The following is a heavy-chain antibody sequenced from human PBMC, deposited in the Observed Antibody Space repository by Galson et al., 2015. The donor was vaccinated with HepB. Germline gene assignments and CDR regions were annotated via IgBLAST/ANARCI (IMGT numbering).Heavy chain of an antibody. Sequence: SVKVSCKASGGTFNNYAITWVRQAPGQGLEWMGGIIPLFGAANYAQKFQGRVTITADESTGTAYMELSSLRSEDTAVYYCATDLSPEGRFYFDYWGHGTLVTVS. V-gene: IGHV1-69*13. J-gene: IGHJ4*01. CDR1: GGTFNNYA. CDR3: ATDLSPEGRFYFDY. CDR2: IIPLFGAA.